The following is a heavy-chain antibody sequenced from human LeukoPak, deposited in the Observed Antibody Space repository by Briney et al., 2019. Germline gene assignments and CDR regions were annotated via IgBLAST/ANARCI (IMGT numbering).Heavy chain of an antibody. CDR2: IYPGDSDN. V-gene: IGHV5-51*01. CDR3: ASPPTRECSSISCPLSY. D-gene: IGHD2-2*01. Sequence: GEALKISCKGSGYSFTSYWIAWVREVPGKGLEWIGIIYPGDSDNRYSPSFQGQVTISVDKSVSAAYVQWSSLKASDTAMYYCASPPTRECSSISCPLSYWGQGTLVTVSS. J-gene: IGHJ4*02. CDR1: GYSFTSYW.